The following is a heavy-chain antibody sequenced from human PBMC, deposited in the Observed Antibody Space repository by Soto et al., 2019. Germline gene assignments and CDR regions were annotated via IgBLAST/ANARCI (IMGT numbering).Heavy chain of an antibody. D-gene: IGHD3-3*01. CDR1: GGTFSSYT. J-gene: IGHJ5*02. CDR3: ARVHPNIWENYDFWSGYYGGLFP. CDR2: IIPILGIA. Sequence: GASVKVSCKASGGTFSSYTISWVRQAPGQGLEWMGRIIPILGIANYAQKFQGRVTITADKSTSTAYMELSSLRSEDTAVYYCARVHPNIWENYDFWSGYYGGLFPWGQGTLVTVSS. V-gene: IGHV1-69*02.